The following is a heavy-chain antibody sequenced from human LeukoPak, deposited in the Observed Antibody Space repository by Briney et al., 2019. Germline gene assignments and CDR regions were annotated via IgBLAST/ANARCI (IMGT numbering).Heavy chain of an antibody. Sequence: GASVKVSCKASGFTFTSSAMQWVRQARGQRLEWIGWIVVGSGNTNYAQKFQERVTITRDMSTSTAYMELSSLRSEDTAVYYCAASYDSSGYAFDIWGQGTVVTVSS. J-gene: IGHJ3*02. V-gene: IGHV1-58*02. CDR3: AASYDSSGYAFDI. D-gene: IGHD3-22*01. CDR2: IVVGSGNT. CDR1: GFTFTSSA.